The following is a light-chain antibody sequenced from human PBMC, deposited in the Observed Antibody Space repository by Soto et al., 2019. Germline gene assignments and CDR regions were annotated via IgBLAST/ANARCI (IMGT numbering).Light chain of an antibody. CDR1: TNDVGAYDY. J-gene: IGLJ1*01. CDR3: TSYTNIKTYV. CDR2: EVT. Sequence: QSVLTQPASVSGSPGQSITISCTGTTNDVGAYDYVSWYQQHPGKAPKVMIYEVTKRPSGVSNRFSGSKSGNTASLTISGLQAEDEADYYCTSYTNIKTYVFGTGTKVT. V-gene: IGLV2-14*01.